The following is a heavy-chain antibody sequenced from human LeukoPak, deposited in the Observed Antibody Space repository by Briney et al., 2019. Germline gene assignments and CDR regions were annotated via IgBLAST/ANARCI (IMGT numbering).Heavy chain of an antibody. CDR1: GFTFSSYS. Sequence: AGGSLRLSCAASGFTFSSYSMNWVRQAPGKGLEWVSFISSGSSTIYYADFVNGRFAISRDNAKNALCLPMNSLRAEETAVYYCARDREDTDMVIYILGYSFYYSGEGTLVTVSS. J-gene: IGHJ4*02. V-gene: IGHV3-48*04. D-gene: IGHD5-18*01. CDR2: ISSGSSTI. CDR3: ARDREDTDMVIYILGYSFYY.